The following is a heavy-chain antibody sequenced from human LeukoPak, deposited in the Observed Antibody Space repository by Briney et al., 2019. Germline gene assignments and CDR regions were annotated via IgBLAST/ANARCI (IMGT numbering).Heavy chain of an antibody. CDR3: ARAAADKNSWYYLDY. D-gene: IGHD2/OR15-2a*01. J-gene: IGHJ4*02. CDR2: IHYSGST. Sequence: SETLSLTCTVSGDSISSGDHYWSWIRQPPGKGLEWIGYIHYSGSTYYNPSLKSRVIISVDMSKNQFSLSLNSLTAADSAVYYCARAAADKNSWYYLDYWGQGTLVTVSS. V-gene: IGHV4-30-4*01. CDR1: GDSISSGDHY.